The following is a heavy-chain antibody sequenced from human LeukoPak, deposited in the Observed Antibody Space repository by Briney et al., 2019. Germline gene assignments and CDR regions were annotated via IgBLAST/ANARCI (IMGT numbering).Heavy chain of an antibody. CDR2: INHSGST. D-gene: IGHD7-27*01. J-gene: IGHJ4*02. CDR1: GGSFSGYY. V-gene: IGHV4-34*01. Sequence: SKTLSLTCAVYGGSFSGYYLSWIRQPPGKGLEWIGEINHSGSTNYNPSLKSRVTISVDTSKNQFSLKLSSVTAADTAVYYCARVSDWGHFDYWGQGTLVTVSS. CDR3: ARVSDWGHFDY.